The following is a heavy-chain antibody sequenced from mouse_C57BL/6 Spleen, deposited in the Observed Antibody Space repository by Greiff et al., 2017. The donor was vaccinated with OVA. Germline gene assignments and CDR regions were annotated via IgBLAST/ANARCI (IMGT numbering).Heavy chain of an antibody. J-gene: IGHJ4*01. CDR2: IYPGDGDT. D-gene: IGHD2-5*01. CDR1: GYAFSSYW. V-gene: IGHV1-80*01. CDR3: ARDSNYVEKRAMDY. Sequence: VKLQQSGAELVKPGASVKISCKASGYAFSSYWMNWVKQRPGKGLEWIGQIYPGDGDTNYNGKFKGKATLTADKSSSTAYMQLSSLTSEDSAVYFCARDSNYVEKRAMDYWGQGTSVTVSS.